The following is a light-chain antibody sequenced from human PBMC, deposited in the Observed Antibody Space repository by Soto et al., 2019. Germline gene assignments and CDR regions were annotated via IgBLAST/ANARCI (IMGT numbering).Light chain of an antibody. CDR1: QTISSW. CDR3: QHYNSYSEA. CDR2: KAS. V-gene: IGKV1-5*03. J-gene: IGKJ1*01. Sequence: DIPMTQSPSTLSGSVGDRVTITCRASQTISSWLAWYQQKPGKAPKLLIYKASTLKSGVSSRFSGSGSGTEFTLTISSLQPDDFAVYYCQHYNSYSEAFGQGTKVELK.